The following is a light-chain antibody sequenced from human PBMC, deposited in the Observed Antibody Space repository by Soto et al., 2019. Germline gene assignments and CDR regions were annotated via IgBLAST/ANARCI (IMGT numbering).Light chain of an antibody. CDR1: QSVSSSY. Sequence: DIVLTQSPGTLSLSPGERATLSCRASQSVSSSYLAWYQQKPGQAPRLLIYGASIRPTGIPDRFSGSWSGTHFTLTISRLEPEDFAVYYCQQYGSSPLTFGGGTKVEIK. V-gene: IGKV3-20*01. CDR2: GAS. CDR3: QQYGSSPLT. J-gene: IGKJ4*01.